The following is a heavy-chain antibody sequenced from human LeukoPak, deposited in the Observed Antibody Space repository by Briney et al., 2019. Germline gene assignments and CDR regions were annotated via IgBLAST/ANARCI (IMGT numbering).Heavy chain of an antibody. CDR2: ITGSGSSA. CDR3: AKPGDYGDYVHYFAS. CDR1: GFTFSSYA. D-gene: IGHD4-17*01. J-gene: IGHJ4*02. Sequence: GGSLRLSCAASGFTFSSYAMSWVRQAPGKGLEWVSAITGSGSSAFYADSVKGRFTISRDNSKSTLYLQMSSLRAEDTALYYCAKPGDYGDYVHYFASWGQGTLVTVSS. V-gene: IGHV3-23*01.